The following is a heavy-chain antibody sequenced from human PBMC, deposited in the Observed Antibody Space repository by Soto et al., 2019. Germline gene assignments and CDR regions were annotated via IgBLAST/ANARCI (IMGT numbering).Heavy chain of an antibody. Sequence: SETLSLTCTVSGGSISSSSYYWGWIRQPPGKGLEWIGSIYYRGNTYYNPSLKSRVTISVDTSKNQFSLKLSSVTAADTAVYYCAREGGIYCSRGSCQFAYWGQGPLVTV. J-gene: IGHJ4*02. CDR2: IYYRGNT. CDR3: AREGGIYCSRGSCQFAY. V-gene: IGHV4-39*02. D-gene: IGHD2-15*01. CDR1: GGSISSSSYY.